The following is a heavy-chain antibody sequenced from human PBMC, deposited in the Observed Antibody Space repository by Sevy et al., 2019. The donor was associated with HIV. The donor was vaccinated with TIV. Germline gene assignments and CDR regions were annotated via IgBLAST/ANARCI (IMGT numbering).Heavy chain of an antibody. CDR2: ITVYNGNL. J-gene: IGHJ6*02. CDR1: GYTFTSYG. V-gene: IGHV1-18*01. Sequence: ASVKVSCKASGYTFTSYGVSWVRQAPGQGLEWMGWITVYNGNLKYAQRLQDRVTMTTDTSTSTAYMELTGLRLDDTAVYYCARGATAIVGGRFVYYGMDVWGQGTTVTVSS. CDR3: ARGATAIVGGRFVYYGMDV. D-gene: IGHD1-26*01.